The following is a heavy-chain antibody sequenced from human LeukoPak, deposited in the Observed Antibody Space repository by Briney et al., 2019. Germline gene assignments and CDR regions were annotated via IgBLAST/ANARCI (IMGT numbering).Heavy chain of an antibody. J-gene: IGHJ3*02. CDR2: IYYSGST. CDR3: ARRPKCCSSTSCPRVYAFDI. V-gene: IGHV4-39*01. Sequence: SETLSLTCTVSGGSISSSSYYWGWIRQPPGKGLEWIGSIYYSGSTYYNLSLKSRVTISVDTSKNQFSLKLSSVTAADTAVYYCARRPKCCSSTSCPRVYAFDIWGQGTMVTVSS. CDR1: GGSISSSSYY. D-gene: IGHD2-2*01.